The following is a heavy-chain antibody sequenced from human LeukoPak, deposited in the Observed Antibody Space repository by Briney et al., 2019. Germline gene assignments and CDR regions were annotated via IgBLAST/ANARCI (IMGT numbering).Heavy chain of an antibody. J-gene: IGHJ6*02. CDR1: GFTFSTYG. Sequence: GGSLRLSCAASGFTFSTYGMHWVRQAPGKGLEWVAVIWYDGSYKYYVDYVKGRFTISRDNSKNALYLQMNSLRGEDTAVYSCGRDPYSRTLDSHGYYGMDVWGQGTTVTVSS. D-gene: IGHD6-13*01. CDR3: GRDPYSRTLDSHGYYGMDV. CDR2: IWYDGSYK. V-gene: IGHV3-33*01.